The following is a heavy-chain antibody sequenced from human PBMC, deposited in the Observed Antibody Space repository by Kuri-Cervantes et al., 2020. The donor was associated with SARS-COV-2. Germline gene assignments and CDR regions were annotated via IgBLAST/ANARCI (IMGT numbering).Heavy chain of an antibody. Sequence: ASVKVSCKASGYTFSSYDMSWVRQAPGQGLEWMGIINPMGGSTSYAQKFQGRVTMTRDTSTSTVYMELSSLRSEDTAVYYCAKALVVDSAAHVFGLQGMDVWGKGTTVTVSS. D-gene: IGHD2-2*01. CDR3: AKALVVDSAAHVFGLQGMDV. CDR1: GYTFSSYD. J-gene: IGHJ6*04. CDR2: INPMGGST. V-gene: IGHV1-46*01.